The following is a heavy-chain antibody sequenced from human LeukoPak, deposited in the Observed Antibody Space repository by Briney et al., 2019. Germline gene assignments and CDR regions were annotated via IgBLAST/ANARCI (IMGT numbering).Heavy chain of an antibody. D-gene: IGHD3-22*01. Sequence: ETLSLTCTVSGGSISSYYWGWIRQPPGKGLEWMGIIYPGDSDTRYSPSFQGQVTISADKSITTAYLQWSSLKASDTAMYYCATCRHYYDSSGYPYDAFDIWGQGTMVTVSS. CDR3: ATCRHYYDSSGYPYDAFDI. V-gene: IGHV5-51*01. J-gene: IGHJ3*02. CDR1: GGSISSYY. CDR2: IYPGDSDT.